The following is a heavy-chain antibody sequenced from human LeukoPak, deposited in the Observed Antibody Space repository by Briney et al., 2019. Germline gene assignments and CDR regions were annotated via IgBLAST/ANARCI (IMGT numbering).Heavy chain of an antibody. V-gene: IGHV3-30*18. CDR3: AKDAQWLPTGYYGMDV. J-gene: IGHJ6*04. CDR2: ISYDGSNK. CDR1: GFTFSSYG. Sequence: GGSLRLSCAASGFTFSSYGMHWVRQAPGKGLEWVAVISYDGSNKYYADSVKGRFTISRDNSKNTLYLQMNSLRAEDTAVYYCAKDAQWLPTGYYGMDVWGKGTTVTVSS. D-gene: IGHD6-19*01.